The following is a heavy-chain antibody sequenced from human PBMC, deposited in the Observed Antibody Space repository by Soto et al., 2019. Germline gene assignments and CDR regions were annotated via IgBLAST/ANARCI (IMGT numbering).Heavy chain of an antibody. V-gene: IGHV4-59*01. J-gene: IGHJ4*02. Sequence: SETLSLTCTVSGGSISSYYWSWIRQPPGKGLEWIGYIYYSGSTNYNPSLKSRVTISVDTSKNQFSLKLSSVTAADTAVDYCARGVRLIFGDWGKGTLVPVAS. CDR2: IYYSGST. CDR3: ARGVRLIFGD. D-gene: IGHD3-3*01. CDR1: GGSISSYY.